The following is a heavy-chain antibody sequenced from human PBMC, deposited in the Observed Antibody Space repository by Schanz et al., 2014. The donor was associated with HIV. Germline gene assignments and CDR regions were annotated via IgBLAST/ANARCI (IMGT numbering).Heavy chain of an antibody. CDR3: ARHQRGSYLEALDY. D-gene: IGHD3-10*01. J-gene: IGHJ4*02. Sequence: QLQLQESGPGLVKPSETLSLTCSVSGDSISNTTHYWGWIRQPPGKGLEWIGSAHHSGSTYYTPSHKSGVTISVDTSKNRLSMKLGFVTAADTAVFYCARHQRGSYLEALDYWGQGTLVTVSS. V-gene: IGHV4-39*01. CDR2: AHHSGST. CDR1: GDSISNTTHY.